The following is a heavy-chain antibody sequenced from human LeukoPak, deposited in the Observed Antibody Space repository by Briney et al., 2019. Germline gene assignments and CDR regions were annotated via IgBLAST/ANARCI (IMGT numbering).Heavy chain of an antibody. J-gene: IGHJ4*02. V-gene: IGHV3-9*01. CDR1: GFTFDDYA. D-gene: IGHD5-12*01. CDR3: AKDPYSGYDLSSMRPIDY. Sequence: PGRSLRLSCAASGFTFDDYAMHWVRQAPGKGLEWVSGISWNSGSIGYADSVKGRFTISRDNAKNSLYLQMNSLRAEDTALYYCAKDPYSGYDLSSMRPIDYWGQGTLVTVYS. CDR2: ISWNSGSI.